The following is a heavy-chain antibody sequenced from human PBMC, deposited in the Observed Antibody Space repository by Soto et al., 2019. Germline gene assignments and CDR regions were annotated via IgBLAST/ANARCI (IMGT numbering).Heavy chain of an antibody. CDR2: ISWSGKDT. J-gene: IGHJ6*02. V-gene: IGHV3-21*01. Sequence: GGSLRLSCVASGFDLTSSRMKWVRQAPGKGLEWVSSISWSGKDTFYRHSVKGRFAISRDSAGTSLFLRMDSVKVEHTAVYHSARVHLVAGSAFYCAMDVWGPGTAVRVSS. CDR3: ARVHLVAGSAFYCAMDV. D-gene: IGHD6-6*01. CDR1: GFDLTSSR.